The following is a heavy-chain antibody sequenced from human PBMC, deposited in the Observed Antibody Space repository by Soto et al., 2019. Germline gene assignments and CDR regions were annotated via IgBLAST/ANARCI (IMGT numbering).Heavy chain of an antibody. CDR3: TTTLLGEIRDGYLPDSYGMDV. V-gene: IGHV3-15*07. D-gene: IGHD5-12*01. Sequence: GGSLRLSCAASGFTFSNAWMNWVRQAPGKGLEWVGRIKSKTDGGTTDYAAPVKGRFTISRDDSKNTLYLQMNSLKTEDTAVYYCTTTLLGEIRDGYLPDSYGMDVWGQGTTVTVSS. CDR1: GFTFSNAW. J-gene: IGHJ6*02. CDR2: IKSKTDGGTT.